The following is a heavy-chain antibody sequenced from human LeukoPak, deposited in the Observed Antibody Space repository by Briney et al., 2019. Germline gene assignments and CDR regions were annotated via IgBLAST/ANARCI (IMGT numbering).Heavy chain of an antibody. CDR1: GYTFTGYY. CDR3: ARALFGVLPGVMDV. J-gene: IGHJ6*02. D-gene: IGHD3-3*01. V-gene: IGHV1-2*06. CDR2: INPNSGGT. Sequence: ASVKVSCKASGYTFTGYYMHWVRQAPGQEPEWMGRINPNSGGTNYAQKFQGRVTMTRDTSISTAYMELSRLTSDDTAVYYCARALFGVLPGVMDVWGQGTTVTVSS.